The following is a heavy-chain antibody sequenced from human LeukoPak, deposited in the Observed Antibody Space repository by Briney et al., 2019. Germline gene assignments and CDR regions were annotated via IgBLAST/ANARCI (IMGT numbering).Heavy chain of an antibody. Sequence: KTGGSLRLSCAASGFTFSSYSMNWVRQAPGKGLEWVSSISSSSSSIYYADSVKGRFTISRDNAKNSLYLQMNSLRAEDTAVYYCASFRGVCGGDCPSVGFDAFDIWGQGTMVTVSS. CDR2: ISSSSSSI. D-gene: IGHD2-21*02. J-gene: IGHJ3*02. CDR1: GFTFSSYS. V-gene: IGHV3-21*01. CDR3: ASFRGVCGGDCPSVGFDAFDI.